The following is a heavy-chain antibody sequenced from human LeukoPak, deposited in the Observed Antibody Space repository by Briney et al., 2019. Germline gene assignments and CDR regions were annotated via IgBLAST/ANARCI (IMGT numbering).Heavy chain of an antibody. D-gene: IGHD3-10*01. CDR1: GFTFSSYT. J-gene: IGHJ4*02. Sequence: GGSLRLSCAASGFTFSSYTMHCVRQAPGKGLEWMAVVSYDGTNTYYADSVKGRFTISRDNSKNTLFLQMNSLRTEDTAVYYCARGPVTMVRGAGDYWGQGTLVTVSS. CDR2: VSYDGTNT. CDR3: ARGPVTMVRGAGDY. V-gene: IGHV3-30-3*01.